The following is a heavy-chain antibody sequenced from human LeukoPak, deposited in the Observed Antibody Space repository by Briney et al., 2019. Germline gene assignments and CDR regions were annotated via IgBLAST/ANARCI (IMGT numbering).Heavy chain of an antibody. CDR1: GFTFSSYA. V-gene: IGHV3-23*01. CDR2: ISDSGGNP. Sequence: GGSLRLSCATSGFTFSSYAMNWVRQAPGNGLEWVSGISDSGGNPYYADSVKGRFTISRDNSKNTLYLQMNSLRAEDMAVYYCAKLRYSGSLKGAFDIWGQGTMVTVSP. CDR3: AKLRYSGSLKGAFDI. D-gene: IGHD1-26*01. J-gene: IGHJ3*02.